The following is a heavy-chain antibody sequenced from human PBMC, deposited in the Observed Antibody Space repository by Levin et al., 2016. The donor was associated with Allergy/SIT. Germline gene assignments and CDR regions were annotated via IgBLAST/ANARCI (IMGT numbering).Heavy chain of an antibody. Sequence: VRQAPGKGLEWVSSISGSAGSTYYADSVKGRFTISRDSSKNTLFLQMNSLRAEDTAVYYCAKSSTTVTTKGWFDPWGQGTLVTVSS. D-gene: IGHD4-17*01. CDR2: ISGSAGST. J-gene: IGHJ5*02. CDR3: AKSSTTVTTKGWFDP. V-gene: IGHV3-23*01.